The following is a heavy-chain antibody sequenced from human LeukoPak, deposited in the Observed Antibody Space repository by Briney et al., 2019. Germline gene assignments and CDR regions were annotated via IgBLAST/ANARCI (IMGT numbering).Heavy chain of an antibody. CDR2: INHSGST. Sequence: PSETLSLTCAVYGGSSSGYYWSWIRQPPGKGLEWIGEINHSGSTNYNPSLKSRVTISVDTSKNQFSLKLSSVTAADTAVYYCAATYYYDSSGYRYMDVWGKGTTVTISS. D-gene: IGHD3-22*01. V-gene: IGHV4-34*01. CDR3: AATYYYDSSGYRYMDV. J-gene: IGHJ6*03. CDR1: GGSSSGYY.